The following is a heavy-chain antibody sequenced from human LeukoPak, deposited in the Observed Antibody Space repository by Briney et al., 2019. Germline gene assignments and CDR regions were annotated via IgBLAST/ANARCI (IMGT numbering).Heavy chain of an antibody. CDR1: GGSISSGGYY. V-gene: IGHV4-30-2*01. Sequence: SETLSLTCTVSGGSISSGGYYWSWIRQPPGKGLEWIGYIYHSGSTYYNPSLKSRVTISVDRSKNQFSLKLSSVTAADTAVYYWARDAEQWLVRAGGGFDPWGQGTLVTVSS. J-gene: IGHJ5*02. D-gene: IGHD6-19*01. CDR3: ARDAEQWLVRAGGGFDP. CDR2: IYHSGST.